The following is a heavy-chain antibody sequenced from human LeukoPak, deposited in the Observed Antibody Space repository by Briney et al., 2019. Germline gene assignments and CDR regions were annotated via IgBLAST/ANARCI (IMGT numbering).Heavy chain of an antibody. CDR3: ARTDSAWYGGLDY. V-gene: IGHV3-33*01. Sequence: GRSLRLSCAASGFTFSSYGMHWVRQAPGKGLEWVAVIWYDGSNKYYADSVKGRFTISRDNSKNTLYLQMNSLRAEDTAVYYCARTDSAWYGGLDYWGQGTLVTVSS. D-gene: IGHD6-19*01. CDR1: GFTFSSYG. CDR2: IWYDGSNK. J-gene: IGHJ4*02.